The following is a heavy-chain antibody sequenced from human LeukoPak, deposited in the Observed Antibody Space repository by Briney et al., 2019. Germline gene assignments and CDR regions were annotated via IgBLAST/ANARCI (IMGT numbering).Heavy chain of an antibody. CDR1: GGSISSYY. D-gene: IGHD3-10*01. V-gene: IGHV4-59*01. Sequence: SETLSLTCTVSGGSISSYYWSWIRQPPGKGLEWIGYIYYSGSTDYNPSLKSRVTISVDTSKNQFSLKLSSVTAADTAVYYCARTPQRFGEFTFDYWGQGTLVTVSS. J-gene: IGHJ4*02. CDR3: ARTPQRFGEFTFDY. CDR2: IYYSGST.